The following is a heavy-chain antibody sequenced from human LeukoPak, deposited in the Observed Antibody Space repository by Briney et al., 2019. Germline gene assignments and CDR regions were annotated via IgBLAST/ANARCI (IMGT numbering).Heavy chain of an antibody. CDR1: GGSFSDYS. Sequence: SETLSLTCAVHGGSFSDYSWSWIRQPPGKGLEWIGEIDHSGSTTYNPSLKSRVTILVDTSNYQFSLKLTSVTAADTAVYYCARGEADIDYWGQGTVDTVSS. J-gene: IGHJ4*02. CDR3: ARGEADIDY. D-gene: IGHD2-15*01. CDR2: IDHSGST. V-gene: IGHV4-34*01.